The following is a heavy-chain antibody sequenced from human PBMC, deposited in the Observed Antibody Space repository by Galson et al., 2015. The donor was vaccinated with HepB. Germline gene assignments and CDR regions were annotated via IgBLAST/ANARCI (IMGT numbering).Heavy chain of an antibody. D-gene: IGHD3-22*01. J-gene: IGHJ5*02. V-gene: IGHV5-51*01. Sequence: QSGAEVKKPGESLKISCKGSGYSFTSYWIGWVRQMPGKGLEWMGIIYPGDSDTRYSPSFQGQVTISADKSISTAYLQWSSLKASDTAMYHCARHSRDSSGYHNWFDPWGQGTLVTVSS. CDR3: ARHSRDSSGYHNWFDP. CDR1: GYSFTSYW. CDR2: IYPGDSDT.